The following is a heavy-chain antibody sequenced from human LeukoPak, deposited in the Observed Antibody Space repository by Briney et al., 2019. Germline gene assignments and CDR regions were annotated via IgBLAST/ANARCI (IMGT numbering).Heavy chain of an antibody. CDR2: IYYSGST. V-gene: IGHV4-59*01. D-gene: IGHD3-22*01. Sequence: PSETLSLTCTVSGGSISSYYWSWIRQPPGKGLEWIGYIYYSGSTNYNPSLKSRVTISVDTSKNQFSLKLSSVTAADTAVYYCARGKDSSGYWKYNWFDPWGQGTLVTVSS. J-gene: IGHJ5*02. CDR3: ARGKDSSGYWKYNWFDP. CDR1: GGSISSYY.